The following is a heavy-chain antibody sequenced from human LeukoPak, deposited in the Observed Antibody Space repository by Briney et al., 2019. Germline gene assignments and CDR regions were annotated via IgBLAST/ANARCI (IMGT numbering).Heavy chain of an antibody. CDR3: ARKGAGLDAFDL. J-gene: IGHJ3*01. V-gene: IGHV3-23*01. Sequence: GGSLRLSCAASGFTFSNYGMSWVRQAPGKGLEWVSSISRSGGSTHFADSVKGRFVISRDTSKNTLHLQMSSLTAGDTAVYYCARKGAGLDAFDLWGQGTVVTVSS. D-gene: IGHD3/OR15-3a*01. CDR2: ISRSGGST. CDR1: GFTFSNYG.